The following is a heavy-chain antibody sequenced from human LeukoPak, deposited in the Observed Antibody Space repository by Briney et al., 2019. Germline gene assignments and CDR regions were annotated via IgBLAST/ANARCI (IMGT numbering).Heavy chain of an antibody. D-gene: IGHD4-17*01. CDR1: GFTVSSNY. Sequence: PGGSLRLSCAASGFTVSSNYMSWVRQAPGKGLEWVSVIYSGGSTYYADSVKGRFTISRDNSKNTLYLQMNSLRAEDTAVYYCAREGSFRYGDYPYGMDVWGQGTTVTVSS. J-gene: IGHJ6*02. CDR3: AREGSFRYGDYPYGMDV. V-gene: IGHV3-53*01. CDR2: IYSGGST.